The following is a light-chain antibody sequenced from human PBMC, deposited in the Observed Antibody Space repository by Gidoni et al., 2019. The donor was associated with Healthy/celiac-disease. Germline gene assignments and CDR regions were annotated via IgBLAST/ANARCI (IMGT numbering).Light chain of an antibody. V-gene: IGLV1-44*01. CDR2: SNK. CDR1: SYNIGSNT. Sequence: QSVLTQPPSASGTPGQRVPISCSGSSYNIGSNTVNWYQQLPGTAPKLIIYSNKQRPSGVPDRFSGSKSGTSASLAISGLQSEDEADYYCAAWDDSLNSAVFGGGTKLTVL. J-gene: IGLJ2*01. CDR3: AAWDDSLNSAV.